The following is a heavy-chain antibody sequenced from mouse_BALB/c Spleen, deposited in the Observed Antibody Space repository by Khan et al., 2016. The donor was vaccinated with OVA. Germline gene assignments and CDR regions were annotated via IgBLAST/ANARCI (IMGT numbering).Heavy chain of an antibody. J-gene: IGHJ3*01. CDR3: VRGSGKSRFAY. Sequence: QVQLQQSGAELVRPGVSVKISCKGSGYTFTDFAMHWVKQSHAKSLEWLGVISTYYGDADYNHKFRDKATMTVDKSSSTAYMELAGLTSEDSAICYGVRGSGKSRFAYWGQGTLVTVSA. V-gene: IGHV1S137*01. CDR1: GYTFTDFA. D-gene: IGHD1-3*01. CDR2: ISTYYGDA.